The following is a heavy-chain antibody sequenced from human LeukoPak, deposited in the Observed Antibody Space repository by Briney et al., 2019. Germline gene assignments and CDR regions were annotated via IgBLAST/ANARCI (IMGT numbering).Heavy chain of an antibody. D-gene: IGHD3-22*01. CDR1: GFXFSSYG. Sequence: GGSLRLSCAASGFXFSSYGIYWVRQAPGKGLEWVTHIWSDGSNKYYADSVKGRFTISRDNSKNTLYLQMNSLRSEDKAVYYCARGLFNYDSSGLNYWGQGTLVTVSS. CDR2: IWSDGSNK. J-gene: IGHJ4*02. CDR3: ARGLFNYDSSGLNY. V-gene: IGHV3-33*01.